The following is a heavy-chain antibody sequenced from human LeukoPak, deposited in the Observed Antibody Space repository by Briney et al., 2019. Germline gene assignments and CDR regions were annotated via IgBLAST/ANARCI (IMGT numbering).Heavy chain of an antibody. V-gene: IGHV7-4-1*02. J-gene: IGHJ4*02. CDR3: ARGPSNYDFWSGYLWIDY. Sequence: ASVKVSCKASGYTFTGYYMHWVRQAPGQGLEWMGWINTNTGNPTYAQGFTGRFVFSLDTSVSTAYLQISSLKAEGTAVYYCARGPSNYDFWSGYLWIDYWGQGTLVTVSS. D-gene: IGHD3-3*01. CDR2: INTNTGNP. CDR1: GYTFTGYY.